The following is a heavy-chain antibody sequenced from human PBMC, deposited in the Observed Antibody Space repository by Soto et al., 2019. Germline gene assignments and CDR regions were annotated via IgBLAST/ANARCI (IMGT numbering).Heavy chain of an antibody. D-gene: IGHD1-1*01. CDR1: CASISGFY. J-gene: IGHJ5*02. CDR3: VRDGTKTLRDWFDP. Sequence: SETLSLTCTVSCASISGFYWSWIRKSSGKGLEWIGRIYATGTTDYNPSLKSRVMMSVDTSKKQFSLKLRSVTAADTAVYYCVRDGTKTLRDWFDPWGQGTSVNVSS. CDR2: IYATGTT. V-gene: IGHV4-4*07.